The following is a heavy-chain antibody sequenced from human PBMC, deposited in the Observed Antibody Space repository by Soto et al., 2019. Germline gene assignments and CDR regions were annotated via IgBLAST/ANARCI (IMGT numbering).Heavy chain of an antibody. J-gene: IGHJ4*02. CDR2: IYYSGGT. V-gene: IGHV4-30-2*01. CDR3: ARATLFRKGYYAATDYYFFDY. CDR1: GGSISSGGFS. D-gene: IGHD2-15*01. Sequence: SETLSLTCAVSGGSISSGGFSWTWIRQPPGKGLEFIGYIYYSGGTYYNPSLKSRLTISVDRSKNQFSLRLSSVTAADTPVYYCARATLFRKGYYAATDYYFFDYWGQGTLVPVSS.